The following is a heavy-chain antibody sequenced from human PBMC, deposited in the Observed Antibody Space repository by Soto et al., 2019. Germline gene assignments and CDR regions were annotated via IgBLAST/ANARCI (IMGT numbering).Heavy chain of an antibody. CDR3: PRPGSYSGRPPPSFDY. V-gene: IGHV3-49*04. CDR2: IRSKAYGGTT. CDR1: GFTFGDYA. J-gene: IGHJ4*02. Sequence: GSLRLSCTASGFTFGDYAMSWVRQAPGKGLEWVGFIRSKAYGGTTEYAASVKGRFTISRDDSKSIAYLQMNTLKTEDTAVYSCPRPGSYSGRPPPSFDYWGQGALHTVSS. D-gene: IGHD1-26*01.